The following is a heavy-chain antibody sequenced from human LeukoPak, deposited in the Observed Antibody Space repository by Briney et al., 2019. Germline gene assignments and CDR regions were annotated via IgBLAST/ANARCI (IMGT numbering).Heavy chain of an antibody. CDR1: GGSFSGYY. CDR3: ARGRNGYCSGGSCYALGY. J-gene: IGHJ4*02. D-gene: IGHD2-15*01. Sequence: SETLSLTCAVYGGSFSGYYWSWIRQPPGKGLEWIGEINHSGSTNYNQSLKSRVTISVDTSKNQFSLKLSSVTAADTAVYYCARGRNGYCSGGSCYALGYWGQGTLVTVSS. CDR2: INHSGST. V-gene: IGHV4-34*01.